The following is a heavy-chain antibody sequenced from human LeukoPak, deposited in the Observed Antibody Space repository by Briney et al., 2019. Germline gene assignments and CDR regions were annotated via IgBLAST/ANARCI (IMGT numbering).Heavy chain of an antibody. CDR1: GFNFSAYA. Sequence: GGSLRLSCAASGFNFSAYAMHWVRQAPGKGLEYVSAISSNGINTYYANSVKGRFTISRDNSKNTLYLQMGSPRAEDMAVYYCVRVIQGINSSWYGSWGQGTLVTVSS. J-gene: IGHJ1*01. CDR2: ISSNGINT. CDR3: VRVIQGINSSWYGS. V-gene: IGHV3-64*01. D-gene: IGHD6-13*01.